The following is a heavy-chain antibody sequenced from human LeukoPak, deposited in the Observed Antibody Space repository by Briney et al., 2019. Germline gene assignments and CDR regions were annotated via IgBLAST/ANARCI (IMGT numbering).Heavy chain of an antibody. D-gene: IGHD6-13*01. V-gene: IGHV1-2*02. J-gene: IGHJ4*02. Sequence: ASVKVSCKASGYTFTDYYIHWVRQAPGQGLEWMGWINPNSGGTNYAQKFQDRVTMTRDTSIRTAYMELSSLRSDDTAVYYCARDHRLGAAGTRTNHFDYWGQGTLVTASS. CDR2: INPNSGGT. CDR3: ARDHRLGAAGTRTNHFDY. CDR1: GYTFTDYY.